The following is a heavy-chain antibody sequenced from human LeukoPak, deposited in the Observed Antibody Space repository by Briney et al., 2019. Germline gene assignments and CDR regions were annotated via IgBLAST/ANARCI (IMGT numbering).Heavy chain of an antibody. D-gene: IGHD3-10*01. CDR2: IYYSGST. CDR1: GGSISSSSYY. J-gene: IGHJ4*02. Sequence: SETLSLTCTVSGGSISSSSYYWGWIRQPPGKGLEWIGSIYYSGSTYYNPSLKSRVTISVDTSKNQFSLKLSSVTAADTAVYYCASTPLLWFGESTLTAWWGQGTLVTVSS. CDR3: ASTPLLWFGESTLTAW. V-gene: IGHV4-39*07.